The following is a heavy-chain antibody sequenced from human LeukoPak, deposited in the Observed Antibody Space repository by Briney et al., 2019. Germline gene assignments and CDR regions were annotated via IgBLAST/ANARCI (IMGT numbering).Heavy chain of an antibody. Sequence: GGSLRLSCAASGFTVSSNYMSWVRQAPGKGLEWVPVIYSGGSTYYADSVKGRFTISRDNSKNTLYLQMNSLRAEDTAVYYCARDPLYSSGWYSYWGQGTLVTVSS. J-gene: IGHJ4*02. D-gene: IGHD6-19*01. CDR2: IYSGGST. CDR1: GFTVSSNY. V-gene: IGHV3-53*01. CDR3: ARDPLYSSGWYSY.